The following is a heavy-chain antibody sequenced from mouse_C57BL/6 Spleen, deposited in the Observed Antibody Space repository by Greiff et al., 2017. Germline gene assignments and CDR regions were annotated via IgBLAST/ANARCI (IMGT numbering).Heavy chain of an antibody. D-gene: IGHD4-1*01. V-gene: IGHV1-55*01. CDR3: AREELTGNYFDY. Sequence: VQLQQSGAELVKPGASVKMSCKASGYTFTSYWITWVKQRPGQGLEWIGDIYPGSGSTNYNEKFKSKATLTVDTSSSTAYMQLSSLTSEDSAVYYCAREELTGNYFDYWGQGTTLTVSS. CDR1: GYTFTSYW. J-gene: IGHJ2*01. CDR2: IYPGSGST.